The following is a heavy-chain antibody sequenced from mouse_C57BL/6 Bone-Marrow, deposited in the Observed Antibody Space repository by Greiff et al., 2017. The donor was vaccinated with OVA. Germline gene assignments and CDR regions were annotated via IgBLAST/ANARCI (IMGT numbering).Heavy chain of an antibody. CDR2: IHPNSGST. V-gene: IGHV1-64*01. Sequence: QVQLQQSGAELVKPGASVKLSCKASGYTFTSYWMHWVKQRPGQGLEWIGMIHPNSGSTNYNEKFKSKATLTVDKSSSTAYMQLSSLTSEDSAVYYCAGYGSSYGYFDVWGTGTTVTVSS. J-gene: IGHJ1*03. CDR1: GYTFTSYW. D-gene: IGHD1-1*01. CDR3: AGYGSSYGYFDV.